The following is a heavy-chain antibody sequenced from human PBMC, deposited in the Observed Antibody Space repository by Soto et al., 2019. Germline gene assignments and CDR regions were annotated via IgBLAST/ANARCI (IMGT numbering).Heavy chain of an antibody. CDR3: AKATYYYYLDV. Sequence: QVQLQESGPGLVKPSETLSLTCTVSGGSISSYYWSWIRQPPGKGLEWIGYIYYSGSTNYNPSLKSRVTISVAPSKNQFPLKLSSVTAADTAVYSCAKATYYYYLDVWGKGTTVTVSS. CDR2: IYYSGST. J-gene: IGHJ6*03. CDR1: GGSISSYY. V-gene: IGHV4-59*08.